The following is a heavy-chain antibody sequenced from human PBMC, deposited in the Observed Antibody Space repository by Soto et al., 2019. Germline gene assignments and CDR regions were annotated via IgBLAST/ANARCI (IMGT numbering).Heavy chain of an antibody. V-gene: IGHV3-21*01. Sequence: GSLRLSCAASGFTFSSYNMHWIRRTPGKGLEWVSSISDTSTYIYYADSVKGRFTISRDNAKNSVFLQMNSLRAEDTAVYYCAGEIALGFDYWGQGTLVTVSS. D-gene: IGHD6-19*01. CDR3: AGEIALGFDY. J-gene: IGHJ4*02. CDR2: ISDTSTYI. CDR1: GFTFSSYN.